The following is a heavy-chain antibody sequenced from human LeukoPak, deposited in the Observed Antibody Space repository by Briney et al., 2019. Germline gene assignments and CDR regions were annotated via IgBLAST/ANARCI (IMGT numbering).Heavy chain of an antibody. D-gene: IGHD3-3*01. CDR3: GREQSAYYVHAFDP. CDR2: KQNDGSTT. Sequence: GGSLRLSCAASGFTFSYYGMHWVRQAPGKGLEWVAFKQNDGSTTFYADSVKGRFTISRDNSKNTLFLQMNSLRTDDTAVYCCGREQSAYYVHAFDPWGQGTLVTVSS. V-gene: IGHV3-30*02. J-gene: IGHJ5*02. CDR1: GFTFSYYG.